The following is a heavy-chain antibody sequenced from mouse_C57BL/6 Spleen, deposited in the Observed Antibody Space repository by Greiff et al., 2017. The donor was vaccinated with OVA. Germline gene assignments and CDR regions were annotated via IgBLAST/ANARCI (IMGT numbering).Heavy chain of an antibody. J-gene: IGHJ3*01. CDR3: ARGGSSYDYDAWFAY. V-gene: IGHV1-42*01. D-gene: IGHD2-4*01. CDR1: GYSFTGYY. Sequence: EVQLQQSGPELVKPGASVKISCKASGYSFTGYYMNWVKQSPEKSLEWIGEINPSTGGTTYNQKFKAKATLTVDKSSSTAYMQLKSLTSEDSAVYYCARGGSSYDYDAWFAYWGQGTLVTVSA. CDR2: INPSTGGT.